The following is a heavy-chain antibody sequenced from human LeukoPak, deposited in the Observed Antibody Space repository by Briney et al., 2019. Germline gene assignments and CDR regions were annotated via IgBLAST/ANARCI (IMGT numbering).Heavy chain of an antibody. Sequence: SETLSLTCTVSGGSISSGGYYWSWIRQHPGKGLEWIGYIYYSGSTYYNPSLESRVTISVDTSKNQFSLKLSSVTAADTAVYYCARGDYGTPDVWGQGTTVTVSS. J-gene: IGHJ6*02. CDR3: ARGDYGTPDV. CDR2: IYYSGST. V-gene: IGHV4-31*03. CDR1: GGSISSGGYY. D-gene: IGHD4-17*01.